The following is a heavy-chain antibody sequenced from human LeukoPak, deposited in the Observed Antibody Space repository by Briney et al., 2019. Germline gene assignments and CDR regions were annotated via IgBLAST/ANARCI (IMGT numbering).Heavy chain of an antibody. Sequence: KVSCKASGYIFTDYAIHWLRQAPGQRPEWMGIIYPGDSDTRYSPSFQGQVTISADKSISTAYLQWSSLKASDTAMHYCARQSLSYYYGSGSYRHYYYYYMDVWGKGTTVTVSS. CDR1: GYIFTDYA. D-gene: IGHD3-10*01. CDR2: IYPGDSDT. V-gene: IGHV5-51*01. J-gene: IGHJ6*03. CDR3: ARQSLSYYYGSGSYRHYYYYYMDV.